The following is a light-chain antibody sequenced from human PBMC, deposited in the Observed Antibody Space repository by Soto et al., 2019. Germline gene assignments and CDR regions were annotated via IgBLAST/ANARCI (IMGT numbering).Light chain of an antibody. V-gene: IGKV3-11*01. CDR2: DAS. CDR1: QSVSSY. Sequence: EIVLTQSPATPSLSPGDRATLSCRASQSVSSYLAWYQQKPGQAPRLLIYDASNRATGIPARFSGSGSGTDFTLTISSLEPEDFAVYYCQQRSNWPLTFGGGTKVEIK. CDR3: QQRSNWPLT. J-gene: IGKJ4*01.